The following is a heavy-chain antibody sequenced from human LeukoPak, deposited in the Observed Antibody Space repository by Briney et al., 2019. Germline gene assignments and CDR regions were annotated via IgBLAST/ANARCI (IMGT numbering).Heavy chain of an antibody. V-gene: IGHV3-21*01. Sequence: GGSLRLSCAASGFTFSSYSMNWVRQAPGKGLEWVSSISSSSSYIYYADSVKGRFTISRDNAKNSLYLQMSSLRAEDTAVYYCARLIVGATRIFDYWGQGTLVTVSS. J-gene: IGHJ4*02. CDR1: GFTFSSYS. D-gene: IGHD1-26*01. CDR3: ARLIVGATRIFDY. CDR2: ISSSSSYI.